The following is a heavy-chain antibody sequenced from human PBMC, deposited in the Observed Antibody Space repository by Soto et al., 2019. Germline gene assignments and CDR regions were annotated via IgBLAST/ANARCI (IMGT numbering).Heavy chain of an antibody. CDR3: ARQKQLLGAFDI. J-gene: IGHJ3*02. D-gene: IGHD6-13*01. CDR1: GGSISSSSYY. V-gene: IGHV4-39*01. CDR2: IYYSGST. Sequence: QLQLQESGPGLVKPSETLSLTCIVSGGSISSSSYYWGWIRQPPGKGLEWIGSIYYSGSTYYNPSLKSRVTISVDTSKNQFSLKLSSVTAADTAVYYCARQKQLLGAFDIWGQGTMVTVSS.